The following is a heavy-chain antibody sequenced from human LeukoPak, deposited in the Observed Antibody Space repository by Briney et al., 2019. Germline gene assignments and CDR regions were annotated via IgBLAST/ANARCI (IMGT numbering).Heavy chain of an antibody. D-gene: IGHD4-17*01. Sequence: ASVKVSCKASGYTLTSYGISWVRQAPGQGLEWMGWISAYNGNTNHAQKLQGRVTMTTNTSTSTAYMELRSLRSDDTAVYYCARDIYGDYGGDYWGQGTLVTVSS. J-gene: IGHJ4*02. CDR2: ISAYNGNT. CDR3: ARDIYGDYGGDY. V-gene: IGHV1-18*01. CDR1: GYTLTSYG.